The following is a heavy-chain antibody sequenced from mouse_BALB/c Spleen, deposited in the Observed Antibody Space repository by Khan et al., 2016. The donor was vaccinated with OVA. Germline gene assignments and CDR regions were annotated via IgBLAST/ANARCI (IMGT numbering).Heavy chain of an antibody. J-gene: IGHJ3*01. CDR1: GFTFSNYA. V-gene: IGHV5-6-5*01. CDR2: ISSGDST. CDR3: ARDYWFCY. D-gene: IGHD2-13*01. Sequence: EVQLQESGGGLVKPGGSLKLSCAASGFTFSNYAMSWVRQSPEKRLEWVASISSGDSTYYPDSVKGRFTISRDNARNILYLQMSSLRSEDTAMYYWARDYWFCYWGQGALVT.